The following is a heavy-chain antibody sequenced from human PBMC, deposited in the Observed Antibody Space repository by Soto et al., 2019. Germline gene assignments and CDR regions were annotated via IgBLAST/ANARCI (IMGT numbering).Heavy chain of an antibody. D-gene: IGHD3-10*01. CDR3: ARDKGDGSGSYYGY. V-gene: IGHV1-18*01. CDR2: ISAYNGNT. J-gene: IGHJ4*02. Sequence: QVQLVQSGAEVKKPGASVKVSCKASGYTFTSYGISWVRQAPGQGLEWMGWISAYNGNTNYAQKLQGRVTMTTDTSTRIADMELRSLRSDDPAGHYCARDKGDGSGSYYGYWGQGTLVTVSS. CDR1: GYTFTSYG.